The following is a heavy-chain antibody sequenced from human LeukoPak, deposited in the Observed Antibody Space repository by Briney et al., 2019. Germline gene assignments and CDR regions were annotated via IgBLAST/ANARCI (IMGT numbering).Heavy chain of an antibody. V-gene: IGHV1-69*05. CDR2: IIPIFGTA. CDR1: GGTFSSYA. J-gene: IGHJ4*02. CDR3: AREAGCSSTSCYRWGYYFDY. D-gene: IGHD2-2*02. Sequence: SVTVSCKASGGTFSSYAISWVRQAPGQGLEWMGGIIPIFGTANYAQKFRGRVTITTDESTSTAYMELSSLRSEDKAVYYCAREAGCSSTSCYRWGYYFDYWGQGTLVTVSS.